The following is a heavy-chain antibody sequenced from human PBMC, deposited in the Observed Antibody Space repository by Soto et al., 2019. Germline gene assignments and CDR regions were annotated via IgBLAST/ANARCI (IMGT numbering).Heavy chain of an antibody. D-gene: IGHD2-21*01. J-gene: IGHJ4*02. CDR2: IYYTGKT. CDR1: GGSLSSGGYY. V-gene: IGHV4-31*03. Sequence: SETLSLTCTVSGGSLSSGGYYWSWLRQLPGKGLEWIGYIYYTGKTYYNPALKSRLAMSVDTSKNQFSLKLSSVTAADSALYYCARVFAGSFDYWGQGTLVTVSS. CDR3: ARVFAGSFDY.